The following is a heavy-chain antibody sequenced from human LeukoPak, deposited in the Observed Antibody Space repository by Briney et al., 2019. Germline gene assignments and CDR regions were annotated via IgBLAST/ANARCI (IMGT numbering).Heavy chain of an antibody. V-gene: IGHV4-38-2*02. Sequence: SETLSLTCTVSGYSISSGYYWGWIRQPPGKGLEWIGNIYHSGSTNYNPSLKSRVTMSVDTSKNQFSLKLSSVTAADTAVYYCARFSSGWNLYYLDYWGQGILVTVSS. J-gene: IGHJ4*02. CDR1: GYSISSGYY. CDR2: IYHSGST. D-gene: IGHD6-19*01. CDR3: ARFSSGWNLYYLDY.